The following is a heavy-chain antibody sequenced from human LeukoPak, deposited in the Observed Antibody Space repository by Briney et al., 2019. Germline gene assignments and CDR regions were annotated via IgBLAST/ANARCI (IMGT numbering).Heavy chain of an antibody. CDR3: AKDRVRELLDY. D-gene: IGHD1-26*01. CDR2: IWSDGSNK. J-gene: IGHJ4*02. CDR1: GFTFSTYG. Sequence: PGRSLRLSCAASGFTFSTYGMHWVRQAPGKGLEWVAIIWSDGSNKYYADSVKGRFSISRDNSKNTLYLQMNSLRAEDTAVYCCAKDRVRELLDYWGQGTLVTVSS. V-gene: IGHV3-33*06.